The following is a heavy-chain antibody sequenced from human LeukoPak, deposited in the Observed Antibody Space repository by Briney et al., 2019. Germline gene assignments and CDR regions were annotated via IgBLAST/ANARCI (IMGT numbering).Heavy chain of an antibody. D-gene: IGHD4/OR15-4a*01. Sequence: GGSRRLSCAASGFTFSSSAMNWVRQAPGKGLEWVSHIRITTTTYYADSVKGRFTISRDNAKNSLFLQMNGLRDEDTAVYYCARGNDYGFDYWGQGALVTVSS. CDR3: ARGNDYGFDY. J-gene: IGHJ4*02. CDR2: IRITTTT. V-gene: IGHV3-48*02. CDR1: GFTFSSSA.